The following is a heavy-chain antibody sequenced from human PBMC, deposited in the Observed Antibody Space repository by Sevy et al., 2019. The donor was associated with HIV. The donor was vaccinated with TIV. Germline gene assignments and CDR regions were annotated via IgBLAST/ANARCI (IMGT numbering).Heavy chain of an antibody. CDR2: ISSSGSTI. J-gene: IGHJ4*02. D-gene: IGHD3-16*02. CDR1: GFTFSDYY. V-gene: IGHV3-11*01. CDR3: ARRLRLGELSSYYFDY. Sequence: GGSLRLSCAASGFTFSDYYMSWIRQAPGKGLEWVSYISSSGSTIYYADSVKGRFTISRDNAKNSLYLQMTSLRAEDTAVYYCARRLRLGELSSYYFDYWGQGTLVTVSS.